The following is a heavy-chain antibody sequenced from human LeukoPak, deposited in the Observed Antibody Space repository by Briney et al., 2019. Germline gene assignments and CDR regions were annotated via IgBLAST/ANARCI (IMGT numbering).Heavy chain of an antibody. CDR1: GYSFTSYW. V-gene: IGHV5-51*01. J-gene: IGHJ4*02. Sequence: GESLKISCKGSGYSFTSYWIGWVRQMPGKGLEWMGIIYPGDSDTRYSPSFQGQVTISADKSISTAYLQWSSLKVSDTAMYYCARQSEMATITAGGYFDYWGQGTLVTVSS. CDR3: ARQSEMATITAGGYFDY. CDR2: IYPGDSDT. D-gene: IGHD5-12*01.